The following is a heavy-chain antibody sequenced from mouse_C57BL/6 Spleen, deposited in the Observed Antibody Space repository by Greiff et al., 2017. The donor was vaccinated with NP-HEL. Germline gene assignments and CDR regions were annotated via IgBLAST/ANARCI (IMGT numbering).Heavy chain of an antibody. Sequence: VQLQQSGPELVKPGASVKISCKASGYAFSSSWMNWVKQRPGKGLEWIGRIYPGDGDTNYNGKFKGKATLTADKSSSTAYMQLSSLTSEDSAVYFCARQGRSVEGPDYWGQGTTLTVSS. V-gene: IGHV1-82*01. CDR1: GYAFSSSW. CDR3: ARQGRSVEGPDY. D-gene: IGHD3-3*01. J-gene: IGHJ2*01. CDR2: IYPGDGDT.